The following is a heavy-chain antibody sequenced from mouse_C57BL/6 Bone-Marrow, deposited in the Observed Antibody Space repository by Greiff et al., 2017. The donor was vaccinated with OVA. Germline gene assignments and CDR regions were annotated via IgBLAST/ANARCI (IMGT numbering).Heavy chain of an antibody. CDR2: ISGGGGNT. V-gene: IGHV5-9*01. CDR3: ARRSYDFFDY. CDR1: GFTFSSYT. J-gene: IGHJ2*01. Sequence: EVKLVESGGGLVKPGGSLKLSCAASGFTFSSYTMSWVRQTPEKRLEWVATISGGGGNTCYPDSVKGRFTISRDNAKNTLYLQMSSLRSEDTALYYCARRSYDFFDYWGQGTTLTVSS. D-gene: IGHD2-4*01.